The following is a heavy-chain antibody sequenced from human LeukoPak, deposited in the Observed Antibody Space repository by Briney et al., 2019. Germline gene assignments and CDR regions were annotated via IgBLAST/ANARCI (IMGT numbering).Heavy chain of an antibody. D-gene: IGHD3-22*01. J-gene: IGHJ5*02. CDR2: ISSDGSNK. V-gene: IGHV3-30*03. Sequence: GGSLRLSCAASGFTFSIYGMHWVRQAPGKGLEWVAVISSDGSNKYYADSMKGRFTISRDNSKNTLYLQMNSLRAEDTAVYYCGGYNWFEPWGQGTLVTVSS. CDR3: GGYNWFEP. CDR1: GFTFSIYG.